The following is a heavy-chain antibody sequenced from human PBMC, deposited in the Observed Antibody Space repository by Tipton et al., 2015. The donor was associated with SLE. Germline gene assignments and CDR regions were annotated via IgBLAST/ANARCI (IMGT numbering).Heavy chain of an antibody. CDR1: GGTFSTYA. J-gene: IGHJ4*02. Sequence: QSGAEVKKPGSSVKVSCKASGGTFSTYAISWVRQAPGQGLEWMGGIIPIFGTANYAQKFQGRVTITADESTSTAYMELRSLRSDDTAVYYCARVGYCTGGVCPPYFDYWGQGSRITVSS. CDR3: ARVGYCTGGVCPPYFDY. D-gene: IGHD2-8*02. CDR2: IIPIFGTA. V-gene: IGHV1-69*01.